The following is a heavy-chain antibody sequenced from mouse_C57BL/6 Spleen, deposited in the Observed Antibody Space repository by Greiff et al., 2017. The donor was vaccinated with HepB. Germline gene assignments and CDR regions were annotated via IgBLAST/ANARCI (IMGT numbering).Heavy chain of an antibody. Sequence: EVKLVESGPGLVKPSQSLSLTCSVTGYSITSGYYWNWIRQFPGNKLEWMGYISYDGSNNYNPSLKNRISITRDTSKNQFFLKLNSVTTEDTATYYCARGLGAWFAYWGQGTLVTVSA. CDR1: GYSITSGYY. J-gene: IGHJ3*01. D-gene: IGHD3-3*01. V-gene: IGHV3-6*01. CDR3: ARGLGAWFAY. CDR2: ISYDGSN.